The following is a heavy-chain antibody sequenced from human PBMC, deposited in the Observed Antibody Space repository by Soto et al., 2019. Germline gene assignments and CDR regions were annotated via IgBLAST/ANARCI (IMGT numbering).Heavy chain of an antibody. J-gene: IGHJ6*02. D-gene: IGHD3-22*01. V-gene: IGHV3-23*01. Sequence: PGGSLRLSCAASGFIFNNYAMSWVRQAPGKGLEWVSFISAGGGSPNYADSVKGRFTISRDNSKNTLYLQMNSLRAEDTAVYYCAKDRRMIVAFMDVWGQGTTVTVSS. CDR3: AKDRRMIVAFMDV. CDR2: ISAGGGSP. CDR1: GFIFNNYA.